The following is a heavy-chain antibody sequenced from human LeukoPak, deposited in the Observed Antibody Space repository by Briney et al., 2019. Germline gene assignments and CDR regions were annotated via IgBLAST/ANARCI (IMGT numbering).Heavy chain of an antibody. CDR2: IYSGGST. Sequence: GGSLRLSCAASGFTVSSNYMSWVRQAPGKGLEWVSVIYSGGSTYYADSVKGRFTISRDNSKNTLYLQMNSLRAEDTAVYYCAKDGIRYFDWLLPFDYWGQGTLVTVSS. CDR3: AKDGIRYFDWLLPFDY. V-gene: IGHV3-53*01. CDR1: GFTVSSNY. J-gene: IGHJ4*02. D-gene: IGHD3-9*01.